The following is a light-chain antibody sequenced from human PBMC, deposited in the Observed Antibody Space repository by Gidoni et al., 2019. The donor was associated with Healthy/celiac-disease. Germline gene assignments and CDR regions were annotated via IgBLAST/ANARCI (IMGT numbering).Light chain of an antibody. Sequence: QSALTQPASVSGSPGQSITISCTGTSSDVGGYNHVSWYQQHPGKAPKLMIYEVSKRPSGVSNRFSGSKSGNTASLTISGLQAEDEADYYCCSYAGNSTWIFGTGTKVTVL. CDR3: CSYAGNSTWI. J-gene: IGLJ1*01. CDR1: SSDVGGYNH. CDR2: EVS. V-gene: IGLV2-23*02.